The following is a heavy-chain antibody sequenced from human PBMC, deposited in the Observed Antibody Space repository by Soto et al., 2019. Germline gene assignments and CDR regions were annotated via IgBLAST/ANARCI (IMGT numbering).Heavy chain of an antibody. CDR3: AKALVVPAASPQYYYYGMDV. J-gene: IGHJ6*02. V-gene: IGHV3-30*18. D-gene: IGHD2-2*01. CDR2: ISYDGSNK. CDR1: GFTFSSYG. Sequence: PGGSLRLSCAASGFTFSSYGMHWVRQAPGKGQEWVAVISYDGSNKYYADSVKGRFTISRDNSKNTLYLQMNSLRAEDTAVYYCAKALVVPAASPQYYYYGMDVWGQGTTVTVSS.